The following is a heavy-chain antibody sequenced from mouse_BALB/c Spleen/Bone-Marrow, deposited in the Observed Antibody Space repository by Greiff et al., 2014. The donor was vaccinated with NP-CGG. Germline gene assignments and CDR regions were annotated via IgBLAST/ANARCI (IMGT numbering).Heavy chain of an antibody. D-gene: IGHD2-1*01. J-gene: IGHJ4*01. V-gene: IGHV2-9*02. CDR1: GFSLTSYG. CDR2: IWAGGST. Sequence: QVQLKQSGPGLVAPSQSLSITCTVSGFSLTSYGVHWVRRPPGKGLEWLGVIWAGGSTNYNSALMSRLSISKDSSKSQVFLKMNSLQTDDTAMYYCARDENYYGNYGTMDYWGQGTSVTVSS. CDR3: ARDENYYGNYGTMDY.